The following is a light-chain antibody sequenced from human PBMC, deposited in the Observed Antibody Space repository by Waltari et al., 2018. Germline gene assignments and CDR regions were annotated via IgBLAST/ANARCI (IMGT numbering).Light chain of an antibody. Sequence: EIVFTHSPATLSLSPGERATLSCRASQSVGSYLTWYHQKPVTAPSLLIYDASNRATGIPPRFSGSGSGTDFTLTISSLEPEDFAVYFCQQRLNWPLTFGGGTKVEIK. J-gene: IGKJ4*01. CDR3: QQRLNWPLT. CDR1: QSVGSY. V-gene: IGKV3-11*01. CDR2: DAS.